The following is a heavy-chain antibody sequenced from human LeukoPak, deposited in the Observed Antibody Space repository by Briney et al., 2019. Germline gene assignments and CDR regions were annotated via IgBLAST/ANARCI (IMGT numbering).Heavy chain of an antibody. CDR3: ASDVDTAMVGY. CDR2: ISSSSSYI. CDR1: GFTFSSYS. J-gene: IGHJ4*02. D-gene: IGHD5-18*01. V-gene: IGHV3-21*01. Sequence: GGSLRLSCAASGFTFSSYSMNWVRQAPGKGLEWVSSISSSSSYIYYADSVKGRFTISRDNAKNSLYLQMNSPRAEDTAVYYCASDVDTAMVGYWGQGTLVTVSS.